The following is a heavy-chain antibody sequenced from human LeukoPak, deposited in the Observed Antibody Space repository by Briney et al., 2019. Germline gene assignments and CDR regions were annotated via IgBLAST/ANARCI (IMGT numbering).Heavy chain of an antibody. D-gene: IGHD3-16*01. Sequence: GESLQISCKGSGYSFSNHWIGRVRQMPGKGLEWMGVIYPGDSDTRYSPSFQGQVTMSVDKSIDTAFLQWSSLKASDSAIYYCARELFGSYGQLLSFDRWGPGTQVTVSS. CDR1: GYSFSNHW. J-gene: IGHJ4*02. CDR2: IYPGDSDT. V-gene: IGHV5-51*01. CDR3: ARELFGSYGQLLSFDR.